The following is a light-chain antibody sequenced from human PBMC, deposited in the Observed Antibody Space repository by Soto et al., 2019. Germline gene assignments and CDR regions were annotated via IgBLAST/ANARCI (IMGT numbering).Light chain of an antibody. CDR2: GVV. CDR3: CPYAGGYTYL. J-gene: IGLJ1*01. CDR1: GNDVGAYNY. V-gene: IGLV2-11*01. Sequence: QSALTQPRSVSGSPGQSVTISCTGTGNDVGAYNYVSWYQQHPGRPPKLLIYGVVRWPSGVPDRFSGSKSGNTASLTISGLQAEDEADYFCCPYAGGYTYLFGTGTKLTVL.